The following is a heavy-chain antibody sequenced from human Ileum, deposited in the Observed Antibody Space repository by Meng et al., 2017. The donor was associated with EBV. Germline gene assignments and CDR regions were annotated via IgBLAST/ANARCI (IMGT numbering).Heavy chain of an antibody. CDR3: ARGSGAGGRDWFDP. V-gene: IGHV1-8*02. D-gene: IGHD3-16*01. CDR1: GYTFINHD. Sequence: GAEVKEPGASVKVSRKASGYTFINHDIDWFRQAPGQGLEWMGWMNSNSGNTGYGQKFQDRVTMTRNTSISTAYMELSSLTSEDTALYYCARGSGAGGRDWFDPWGQGTLVTVSS. CDR2: MNSNSGNT. J-gene: IGHJ5*02.